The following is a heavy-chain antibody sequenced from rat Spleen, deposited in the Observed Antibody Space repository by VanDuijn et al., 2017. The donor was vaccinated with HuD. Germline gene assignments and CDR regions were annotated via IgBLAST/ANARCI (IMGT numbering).Heavy chain of an antibody. CDR3: TRPNNPYWYFDF. J-gene: IGHJ1*01. Sequence: QVQLKESGPGLVQPSQTLFLTCTVSGFSLTDYSVYWVRQPPGKGLEWMGRIQSGGSTDYNSALKSRLSISRDTSKSQVFLKMNSLQTEDTAIYFCTRPNNPYWYFDFWGPGTMVTVSS. CDR2: IQSGGST. CDR1: GFSLTDYS. D-gene: IGHD1-10*01. V-gene: IGHV2-19*01.